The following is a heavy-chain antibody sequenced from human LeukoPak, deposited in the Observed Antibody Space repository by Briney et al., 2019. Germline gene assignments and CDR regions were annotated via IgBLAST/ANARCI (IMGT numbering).Heavy chain of an antibody. J-gene: IGHJ4*02. V-gene: IGHV4-39*07. CDR2: IYYSWAT. Sequence: SETLSLTCTVSGDSISYTNCSWGWIRQPPGKGLEWIATIYYSWATYFNPSPKSRVTISVDTSKNQFSLKLSSVTAADTAVYYCAREILHRYYDSSGYSDYWGQGTLVTVSS. D-gene: IGHD3-22*01. CDR1: GDSISYTNCS. CDR3: AREILHRYYDSSGYSDY.